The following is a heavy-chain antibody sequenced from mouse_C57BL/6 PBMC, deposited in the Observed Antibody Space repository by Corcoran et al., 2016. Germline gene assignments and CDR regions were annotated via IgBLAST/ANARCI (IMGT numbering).Heavy chain of an antibody. J-gene: IGHJ2*01. CDR1: GYAFSSYW. CDR2: IYPGDGDT. V-gene: IGHV1-80*01. D-gene: IGHD1-1*01. CDR3: ARNYGSSNFDY. Sequence: QVQLQQSGAELVKPGASVTISCKASGYAFSSYWMNWVQQRPEKGLEWIGQIYPGDGDTNYHGKVKGKATLTADKSSSTAYMQLSSLTSEDSAVDCCARNYGSSNFDYGGQGTALTVSS.